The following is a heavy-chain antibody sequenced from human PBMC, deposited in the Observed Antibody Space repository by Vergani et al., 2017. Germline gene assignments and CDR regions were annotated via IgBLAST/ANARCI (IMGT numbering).Heavy chain of an antibody. CDR2: IYHSNST. J-gene: IGHJ5*02. CDR1: GYSISSGYY. CDR3: AKHQSGSSWYAPLVDP. D-gene: IGHD6-13*01. V-gene: IGHV4-38-2*02. Sequence: QVQLQESGPGLVKPSETLSLTCTVSGYSISSGYYWGWIRQPPGKGLEWIASIYHSNSTYYNPSLKSRVTISVDTSKNQFSLKLSSVTAADPAVDYCAKHQSGSSWYAPLVDPWGQGTLVIVSS.